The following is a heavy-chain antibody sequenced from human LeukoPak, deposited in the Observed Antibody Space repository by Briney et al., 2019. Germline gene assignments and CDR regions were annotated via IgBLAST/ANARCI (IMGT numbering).Heavy chain of an antibody. D-gene: IGHD3-3*02. Sequence: SETLSLTCTVSGGSISTGGYYWSWIRQPPGKGLEWIGSIYYSGSTYYNPSLKSRVTISVDTSKNQFSLKLSSVTAADTAVYYCARDLAQYYYYYYYMDVWGKGTTVTVSS. J-gene: IGHJ6*03. CDR3: ARDLAQYYYYYYYMDV. CDR1: GGSISTGGYY. V-gene: IGHV4-39*07. CDR2: IYYSGST.